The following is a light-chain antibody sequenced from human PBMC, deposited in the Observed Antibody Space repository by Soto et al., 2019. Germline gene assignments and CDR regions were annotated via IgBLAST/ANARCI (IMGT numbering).Light chain of an antibody. CDR1: QSISSSY. Sequence: ENVLTQSPGTLSLSPGERATLSCRGSQSISSSYLAWYQQKPGQTPRLLIYHASSRATGIPDRFSGSGSGTDFTLTIIRLEPEDFAVYYCQQYGDSLLTFGGGTKVEIK. J-gene: IGKJ4*01. V-gene: IGKV3-20*01. CDR3: QQYGDSLLT. CDR2: HAS.